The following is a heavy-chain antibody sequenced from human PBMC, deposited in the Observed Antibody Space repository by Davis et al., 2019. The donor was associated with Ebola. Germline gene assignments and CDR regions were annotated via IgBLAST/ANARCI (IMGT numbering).Heavy chain of an antibody. Sequence: GESLKISCAVSGFGVTTYYMSWVRQAPGKGLEWVSHISDRSTYTNYADSVKGRFTISRDNARNSLYLQMNSLRAEDTAFYYCARDLSSSYDYWGQGILVTVSS. CDR1: GFGVTTYY. CDR3: ARDLSSSYDY. J-gene: IGHJ4*02. CDR2: ISDRSTYT. V-gene: IGHV3-11*06. D-gene: IGHD6-19*01.